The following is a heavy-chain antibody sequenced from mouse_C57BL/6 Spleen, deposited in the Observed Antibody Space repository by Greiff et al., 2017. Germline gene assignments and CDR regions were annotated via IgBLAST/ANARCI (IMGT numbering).Heavy chain of an antibody. J-gene: IGHJ3*01. CDR2: IYPSDSET. CDR1: GYTFTSYW. Sequence: QVQLQQPVAELVRPGSSVKLSCKASGYTFTSYWMDWVKQRPGQGLEWIGNIYPSDSETHYNQKFKDKATLTVDKSSSTAYMQLSSLTSEDSAVYYCAKGAYGSSPFAYWGQGTLVTVSA. V-gene: IGHV1-61*01. CDR3: AKGAYGSSPFAY. D-gene: IGHD1-1*01.